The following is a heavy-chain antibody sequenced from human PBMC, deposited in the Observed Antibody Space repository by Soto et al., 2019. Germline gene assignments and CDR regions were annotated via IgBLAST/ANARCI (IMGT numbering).Heavy chain of an antibody. D-gene: IGHD7-27*01. CDR3: ASSDRTKPGTFDY. CDR2: ISNSGNSK. V-gene: IGHV3-11*01. CDR1: GLTFGDHY. J-gene: IGHJ4*02. Sequence: QVQLVESGGGLVQPGGSLRLSCAASGLTFGDHYMNWIRQAPGKGLEWVSYISNSGNSKYYADSVRGRFTISRDNARNLLSLQMNSLRAEDTAVYYCASSDRTKPGTFDYWGQGTLATVSS.